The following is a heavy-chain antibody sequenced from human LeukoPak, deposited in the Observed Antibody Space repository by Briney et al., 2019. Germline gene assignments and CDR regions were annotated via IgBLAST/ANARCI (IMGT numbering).Heavy chain of an antibody. Sequence: GASVKVSCKASGGTFSSYAISWVRQAPGQGLEWMGGIIPIFGTANYAQKFQGRVTITADESTSTAYMELSSLRSEDTAVYYCASQYYYGSGSKNWFDPWGQGTLVTVSS. J-gene: IGHJ5*02. CDR2: IIPIFGTA. D-gene: IGHD3-10*01. CDR1: GGTFSSYA. V-gene: IGHV1-69*13. CDR3: ASQYYYGSGSKNWFDP.